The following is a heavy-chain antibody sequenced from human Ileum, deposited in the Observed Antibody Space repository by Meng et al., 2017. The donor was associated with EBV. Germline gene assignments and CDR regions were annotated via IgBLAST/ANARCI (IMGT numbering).Heavy chain of an antibody. CDR3: ARWLARGEKGYGGYEQDF. D-gene: IGHD5-12*01. CDR2: ISYDGSRK. J-gene: IGHJ4*02. Sequence: QVHLVESGXGVVQPXRSLRLXXXASGCIFSAYGMHWVRQAPGKGLEWVAVISYDGSRKYYADSVKGRFSISKDTSKNTLYLEMNSLTAEDTAVYYCARWLARGEKGYGGYEQDFWGPGTLVTVSS. CDR1: GCIFSAYG. V-gene: IGHV3-33*01.